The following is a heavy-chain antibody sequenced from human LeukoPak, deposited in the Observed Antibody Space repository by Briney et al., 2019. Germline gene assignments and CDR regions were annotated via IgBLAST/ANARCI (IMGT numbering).Heavy chain of an antibody. J-gene: IGHJ1*01. V-gene: IGHV3-30-3*01. CDR2: ISFDGDNE. CDR3: AREPSGNFGQLVSSAEYFQH. D-gene: IGHD5/OR15-5a*01. Sequence: PGGSLRLSCATSGFTFSNYAIHWVRQAPGKGLEWVADISFDGDNEHYADSVRGRFTISRDTSKNTVYLQMNSLTIEDTAVYYCAREPSGNFGQLVSSAEYFQHWGQGTRVTVSS. CDR1: GFTFSNYA.